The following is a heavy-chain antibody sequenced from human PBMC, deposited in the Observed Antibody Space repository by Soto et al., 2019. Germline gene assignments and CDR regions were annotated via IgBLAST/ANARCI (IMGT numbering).Heavy chain of an antibody. CDR3: ATSKYYDFWSGYYSEAFDI. V-gene: IGHV5-51*01. Sequence: GESLKISCKGSGYSFTSYWIGWVRQMPGKGLEWMGIIYPGDSDTRYSPSFQGQVTISADKSISTAYLQWSSLKASDTAMYYCATSKYYDFWSGYYSEAFDIWGQGTMVTVS. J-gene: IGHJ3*02. CDR1: GYSFTSYW. CDR2: IYPGDSDT. D-gene: IGHD3-3*01.